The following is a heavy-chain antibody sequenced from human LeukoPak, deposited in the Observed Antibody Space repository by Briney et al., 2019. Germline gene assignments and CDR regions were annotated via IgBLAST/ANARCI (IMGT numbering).Heavy chain of an antibody. CDR3: AASGITMVRGVDKAFDY. CDR2: IYYSGST. V-gene: IGHV4-59*01. Sequence: SETLSLTCTVSGGSISSYHWSWIRQPRGKGLEWIGYIYYSGSTNYNPSLKSRVTISVDTSKDQFSLKLSSVTAADTAVYYCAASGITMVRGVDKAFDYWGQGTLVTVSS. J-gene: IGHJ4*02. CDR1: GGSISSYH. D-gene: IGHD3-10*01.